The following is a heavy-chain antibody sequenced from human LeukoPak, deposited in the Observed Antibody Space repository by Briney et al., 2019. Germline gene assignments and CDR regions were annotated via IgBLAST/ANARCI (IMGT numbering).Heavy chain of an antibody. Sequence: PGGSLRLSCAASGFIVGSNYMNWVRQAPGKGLEWVSYISSGSSTIYYADSVKGRFTISRDNAKNSLYLQMNGLRAEDTAVYYCAKSRDSSGWYPFQLWGQGTLVTVSS. J-gene: IGHJ1*01. CDR2: ISSGSSTI. CDR3: AKSRDSSGWYPFQL. CDR1: GFIVGSNY. V-gene: IGHV3-48*01. D-gene: IGHD6-19*01.